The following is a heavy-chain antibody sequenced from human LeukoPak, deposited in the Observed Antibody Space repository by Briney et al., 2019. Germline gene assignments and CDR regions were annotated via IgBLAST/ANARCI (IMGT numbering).Heavy chain of an antibody. D-gene: IGHD3-22*01. CDR3: ARGPDYYDSSGYYGVVDY. J-gene: IGHJ4*02. CDR1: GGSISSYY. Sequence: PSETLSLTCTVSGGSISSYYWSWIRQPAGKRLEWIGEINHSGSTNYNPSLKSRVTISVDTSKNQFSLKLSSVTAADTAVYYCARGPDYYDSSGYYGVVDYWGQGTLVTVSS. CDR2: INHSGST. V-gene: IGHV4-34*01.